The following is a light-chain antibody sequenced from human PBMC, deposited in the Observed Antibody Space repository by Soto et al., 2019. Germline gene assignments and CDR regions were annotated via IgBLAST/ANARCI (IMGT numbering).Light chain of an antibody. CDR1: QGISSW. J-gene: IGKJ1*01. CDR2: KAS. V-gene: IGKV1-5*03. CDR3: QQYNNWPKT. Sequence: DIQMTHSPSSVSASVGDRVTITCRASQGISSWLAWYQQKPGKAPKLLIYKASTLKSGVPSRFSGSGSGTEFTLTISSLQSEDFAVYYCQQYNNWPKTFGQGTKVDIK.